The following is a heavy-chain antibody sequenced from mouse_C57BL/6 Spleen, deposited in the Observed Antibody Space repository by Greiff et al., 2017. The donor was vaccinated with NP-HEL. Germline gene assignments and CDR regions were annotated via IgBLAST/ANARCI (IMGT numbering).Heavy chain of an antibody. V-gene: IGHV1-82*01. D-gene: IGHD3-2*02. CDR2: IYPGDGDT. J-gene: IGHJ2*01. Sequence: QVQLQQSGPELVKPGASVKISCKASGYAFSSSWMNWVKQRPGKGLEWIGRIYPGDGDTNYNGKCKGKATLTADKSSSTAYMQLSSLTAEDSAVYSCAREADFDDWGKGTTLTVSS. CDR3: AREADFDD. CDR1: GYAFSSSW.